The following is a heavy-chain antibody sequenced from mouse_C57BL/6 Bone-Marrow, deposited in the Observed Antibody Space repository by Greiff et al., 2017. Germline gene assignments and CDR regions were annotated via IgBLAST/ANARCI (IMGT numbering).Heavy chain of an antibody. V-gene: IGHV1-64*01. D-gene: IGHD3-3*01. CDR3: ARTPRGLDYFDD. Sequence: VQLQQPGAELVKPGASVKLSCKASGYTFTSYWMHWVKQRPGQGLEWIGMIHPNSGSTNYNEKFKRKATLTVDKSSSTAYMQLISLTSEDSAVXYCARTPRGLDYFDDWGQGTTLTVAS. CDR2: IHPNSGST. CDR1: GYTFTSYW. J-gene: IGHJ2*01.